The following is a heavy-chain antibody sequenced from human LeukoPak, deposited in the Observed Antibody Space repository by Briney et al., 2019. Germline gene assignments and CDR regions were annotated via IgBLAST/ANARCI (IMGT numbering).Heavy chain of an antibody. V-gene: IGHV3-72*01. D-gene: IGHD5-12*01. CDR3: ARDGATRHDAYDL. Sequence: GSLRLSCAASGFTFNDYYIDWVRQAPGKGLEWVGRARNKANSYTTEYAASVKGRFTFSRDDSKSSVYLQMNSLKTEDTAVYYCARDGATRHDAYDLWGQGTMVTVSS. J-gene: IGHJ3*01. CDR1: GFTFNDYY. CDR2: ARNKANSYTT.